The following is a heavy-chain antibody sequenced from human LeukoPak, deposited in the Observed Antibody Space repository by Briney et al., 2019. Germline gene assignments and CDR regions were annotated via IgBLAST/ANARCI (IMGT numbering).Heavy chain of an antibody. Sequence: GGSLRLSCVVSGFTFTNAWMNWVRQVPGKGLEWVGRIKGKPDGGTTDYAAPVKGRFTISRDDSKDTVYLQMNSLKTEDTAMYYCTTSGSYWGQGTLVTVSS. CDR2: IKGKPDGGTT. J-gene: IGHJ4*02. V-gene: IGHV3-15*07. CDR1: GFTFTNAW. CDR3: TTSGSY.